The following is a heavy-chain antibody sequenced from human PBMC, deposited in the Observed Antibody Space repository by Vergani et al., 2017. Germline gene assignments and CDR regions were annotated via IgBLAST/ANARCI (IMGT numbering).Heavy chain of an antibody. CDR2: INPNSGGT. CDR3: AREWRYQLLYYYYYYGMDV. J-gene: IGHJ6*02. V-gene: IGHV1-2*02. Sequence: QVQLVQSGAEVKKPGASVKVSCKASGYTFTSYYMHWVRQAPGQGLEWMGWINPNSGGTNYAQKFQGRVTMTRDTSISTAYMELSRLRSDDTAVYYCAREWRYQLLYYYYYYGMDVWGQGTTVTVSS. CDR1: GYTFTSYY. D-gene: IGHD2-2*01.